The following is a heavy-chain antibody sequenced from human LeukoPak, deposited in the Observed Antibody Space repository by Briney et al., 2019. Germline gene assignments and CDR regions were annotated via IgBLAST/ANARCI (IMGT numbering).Heavy chain of an antibody. CDR3: SRGAADYYDSSGYY. CDR1: GYTFTSYG. V-gene: IGHV1-18*01. Sequence: ASVKVSCKASGYTFTSYGISWVRQAPGQGLEWMGWISAYNGNTNYAQKLQGRVTMTTDTSTSTAYMELRSLRSDDTAVYYCSRGAADYYDSSGYYWGQGTLVTVSS. J-gene: IGHJ4*02. CDR2: ISAYNGNT. D-gene: IGHD3-22*01.